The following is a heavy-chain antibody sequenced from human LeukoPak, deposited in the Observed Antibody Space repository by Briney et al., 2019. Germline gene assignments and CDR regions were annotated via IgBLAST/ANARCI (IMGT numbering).Heavy chain of an antibody. CDR3: AREYGREWEPPLCFDY. V-gene: IGHV3-74*01. CDR1: GFTFSSYW. J-gene: IGHJ4*02. D-gene: IGHD1-26*01. CDR2: INGDGRNI. Sequence: GGSLRLSCVASGFTFSSYWMHWVRQDPRKGLVWVSRINGDGRNINYADSVRGRFTISRDNAKNSLYLQMNSLRAEDTAVYYCAREYGREWEPPLCFDYWGQGTLVTVSS.